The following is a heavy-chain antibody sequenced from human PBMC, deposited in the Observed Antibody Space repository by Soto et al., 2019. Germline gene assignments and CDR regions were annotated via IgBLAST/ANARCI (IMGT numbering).Heavy chain of an antibody. CDR3: ATYSSGWPFDY. CDR2: ISYDGSNK. V-gene: IGHV3-30*03. CDR1: GFTFSSYG. J-gene: IGHJ4*02. Sequence: QVQLVESGGGVVQPGRSLRLSCAASGFTFSSYGMHWVRQAPGKGLEWVAVISYDGSNKYYADSVKGGFTISRDNSKNTLYLKMNSLRAEDTAVYYCATYSSGWPFDYWGQGTLVTVSS. D-gene: IGHD6-19*01.